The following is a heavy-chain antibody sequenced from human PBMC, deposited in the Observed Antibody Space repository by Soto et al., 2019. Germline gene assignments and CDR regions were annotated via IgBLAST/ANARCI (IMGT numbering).Heavy chain of an antibody. Sequence: SETLSLTCTVSGGSISSSSYYWGWIRQPPGKGLERIGSIYYSGSIYYNPSLKSRVTISVDTSKSQFSLKLSSVTAADTAVYYCASTTRDIVVVPAAINYMDVWGKGTTVTVSS. D-gene: IGHD2-2*01. CDR3: ASTTRDIVVVPAAINYMDV. CDR2: IYYSGSI. CDR1: GGSISSSSYY. J-gene: IGHJ6*03. V-gene: IGHV4-39*01.